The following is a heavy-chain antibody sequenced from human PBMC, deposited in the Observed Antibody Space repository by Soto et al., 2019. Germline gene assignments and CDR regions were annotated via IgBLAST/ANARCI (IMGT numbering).Heavy chain of an antibody. D-gene: IGHD3-10*01. J-gene: IGHJ6*02. CDR2: ISWDGGST. V-gene: IGHV3-43D*03. CDR3: AKVRGSRVYYGMDV. CDR1: GFTFDDYA. Sequence: GGSLRLSCAASGFTFDDYAMHWVRQAPGKGLEGVSLISWDGGSTYYADTVKGRFTISRDNSKNSLYLQMNSLRAEDTALYYCAKVRGSRVYYGMDVWGQGTTVTVSS.